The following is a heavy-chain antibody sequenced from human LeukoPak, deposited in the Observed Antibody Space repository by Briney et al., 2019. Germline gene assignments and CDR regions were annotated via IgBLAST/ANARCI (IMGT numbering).Heavy chain of an antibody. CDR1: GFTFSSYS. CDR2: ISSSSSYI. J-gene: IGHJ6*02. V-gene: IGHV3-21*01. D-gene: IGHD2-2*01. CDR3: ARDSRYCSSTSCSYYYYGMDV. Sequence: GGSLRLSCAASGFTFSSYSMNWVRQAPGKGLEWVSSISSSSSYIYYADSVKGRFTISRDNAKNSLYLQMNSLRAEDTAVYYCARDSRYCSSTSCSYYYYGMDVWGQGTTVTVSS.